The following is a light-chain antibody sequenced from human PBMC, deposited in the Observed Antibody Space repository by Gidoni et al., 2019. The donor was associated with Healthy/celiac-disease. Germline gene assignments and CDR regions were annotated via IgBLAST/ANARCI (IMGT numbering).Light chain of an antibody. V-gene: IGKV4-1*01. J-gene: IGKJ4*01. CDR3: QQYYRTPPT. CDR2: CAS. Sequence: DILMTQSPDSLAVSLGERATINCKSSPSVLYSSNNKNYLAWYQQNPGQPPKLLIYCASTRESGVPDRVSGSGSGTDFTLTISSLQAEDVAVYYCQQYYRTPPTFGGGTKVEIK. CDR1: PSVLYSSNNKNY.